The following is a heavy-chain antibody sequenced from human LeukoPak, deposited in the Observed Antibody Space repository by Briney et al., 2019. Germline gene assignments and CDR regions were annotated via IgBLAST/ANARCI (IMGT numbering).Heavy chain of an antibody. CDR1: GGSMSSYY. V-gene: IGHV4-4*07. D-gene: IGHD3-16*01. Sequence: SETLSLTCTVSGGSMSSYYWSFIRQPAGKGLEGIGRIHTSWTTYYNPSLKSRVTMSVDTSRNQFSLRLTSVTAADTAVYYCARGDYYDGGGRNWFDPWGQGTLVTVSS. J-gene: IGHJ5*02. CDR3: ARGDYYDGGGRNWFDP. CDR2: IHTSWTT.